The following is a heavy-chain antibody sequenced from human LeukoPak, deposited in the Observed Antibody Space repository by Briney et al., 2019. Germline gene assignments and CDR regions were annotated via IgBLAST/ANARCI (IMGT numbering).Heavy chain of an antibody. Sequence: ASVKASCKASGYTFTSYGISWVRQAPGQGLEWMGWISAYNGNTNYAQKLQGRVTMTTDTSTSTAYMELRSLRSDDTAVYYCARGMIAVAGPGHFDYWGQGTLVTVSS. CDR3: ARGMIAVAGPGHFDY. V-gene: IGHV1-18*01. CDR1: GYTFTSYG. J-gene: IGHJ4*02. D-gene: IGHD6-19*01. CDR2: ISAYNGNT.